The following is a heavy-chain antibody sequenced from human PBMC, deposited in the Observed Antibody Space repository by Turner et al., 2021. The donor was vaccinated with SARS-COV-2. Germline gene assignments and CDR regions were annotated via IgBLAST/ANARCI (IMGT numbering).Heavy chain of an antibody. Sequence: EVQLVESGGGLVKPGGSLRLSCAASGFTFSSYSMNWVRQAPGKGLELVVQTASNTDGGATYYAAPVKGRFTISRDDSKTTLFLQMTSLKAEDTAVYYCVGAFLGNWGQGTLVTVSS. CDR2: TASNTDGGAT. D-gene: IGHD3-16*01. J-gene: IGHJ4*02. CDR3: VGAFLGN. CDR1: GFTFSSYS. V-gene: IGHV3-15*04.